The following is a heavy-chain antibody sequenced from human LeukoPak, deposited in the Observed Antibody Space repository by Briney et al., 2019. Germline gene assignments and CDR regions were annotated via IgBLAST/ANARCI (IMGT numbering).Heavy chain of an antibody. Sequence: PVKVSCKASGGTFSSYAISWVRQAPGQGLEWMGGIIPIFGTANYAQKFQGRVTITADESTSTAYMELSSLRSEDTAVYYCARAHCSGGSCYSFYLDYWGQGTLVTVSS. V-gene: IGHV1-69*13. CDR3: ARAHCSGGSCYSFYLDY. CDR1: GGTFSSYA. J-gene: IGHJ4*02. D-gene: IGHD2-15*01. CDR2: IIPIFGTA.